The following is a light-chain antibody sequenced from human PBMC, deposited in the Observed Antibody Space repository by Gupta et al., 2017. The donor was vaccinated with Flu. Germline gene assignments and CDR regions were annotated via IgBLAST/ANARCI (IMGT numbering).Light chain of an antibody. J-gene: IGKJ5*01. Sequence: EIVLTQSPASLSLSQGESATFSCSASQSVSNYLVWYQQKPGQAPKLLIYDASNRATGIPARFSGSGSGTDFTLTISGLEPEDLAVYYCQQRGSSTLTFGQGTRLEIK. CDR1: QSVSNY. CDR3: QQRGSSTLT. V-gene: IGKV3-11*01. CDR2: DAS.